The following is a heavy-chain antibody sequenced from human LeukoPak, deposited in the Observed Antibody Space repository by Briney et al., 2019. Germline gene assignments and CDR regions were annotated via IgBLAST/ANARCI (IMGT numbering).Heavy chain of an antibody. J-gene: IGHJ4*02. D-gene: IGHD6-13*01. CDR2: INPNSGDT. CDR3: ARWDGYSSSPDY. Sequence: RASVKVSCKASGYTFNGYYMHWVRQAPGQGLEWMGWINPNSGDTGYAQQFQGRVTMTRDMSITTIYMELTRLRSDDTAFYYCARWDGYSSSPDYWGQGSLVTVSS. V-gene: IGHV1-2*02. CDR1: GYTFNGYY.